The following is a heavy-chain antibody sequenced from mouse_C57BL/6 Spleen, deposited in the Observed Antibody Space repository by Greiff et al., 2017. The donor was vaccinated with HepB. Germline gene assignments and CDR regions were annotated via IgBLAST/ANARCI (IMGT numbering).Heavy chain of an antibody. CDR3: ARRSGSSPYYYAMDY. J-gene: IGHJ4*01. D-gene: IGHD1-1*01. CDR2: ISSGSSTI. CDR1: GFTFSDYG. V-gene: IGHV5-17*01. Sequence: EVMLVESGGGLVKPGGSLKLSCAASGFTFSDYGMHWVRQAPEKGLEWVAYISSGSSTIYYADTVKGRFTISRDNAKNTLFLQMTSLRSEDTAMYYCARRSGSSPYYYAMDYWGQGTSVTVSS.